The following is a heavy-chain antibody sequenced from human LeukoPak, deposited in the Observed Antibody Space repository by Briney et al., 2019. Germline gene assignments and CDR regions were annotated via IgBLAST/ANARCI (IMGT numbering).Heavy chain of an antibody. CDR2: GDYSGST. J-gene: IGHJ4*02. V-gene: IGHV4-39*07. D-gene: IGHD2-15*01. CDR3: ARWSPEQYCSGGSCFPG. CDR1: GDSFSSVTDY. Sequence: PSETLSLTCTVSGDSFSSVTDYWAWIRQPPGKGLEWIASGDYSGSTYYNPSLKSRVTISVDTSKNQFSLKLSSVTAADTAVYYCARWSPEQYCSGGSCFPGWGQGTLVTVSS.